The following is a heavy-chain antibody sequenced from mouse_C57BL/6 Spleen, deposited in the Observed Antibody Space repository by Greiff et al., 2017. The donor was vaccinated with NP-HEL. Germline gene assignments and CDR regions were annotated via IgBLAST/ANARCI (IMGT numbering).Heavy chain of an antibody. CDR2: IYPRSGNT. CDR3: ARWVRRFMDY. CDR1: GYTFISYG. V-gene: IGHV1-81*01. D-gene: IGHD2-2*01. J-gene: IGHJ4*01. Sequence: VQLQQSGGELARPGASIKLSCKASGYTFISYGISWVKQRTGQGLEWIGEIYPRSGNTYYNEKFKGKATLTADKSSSTAYMELRSLTSEDSAVYFCARWVRRFMDYWGQGTSVTVSS.